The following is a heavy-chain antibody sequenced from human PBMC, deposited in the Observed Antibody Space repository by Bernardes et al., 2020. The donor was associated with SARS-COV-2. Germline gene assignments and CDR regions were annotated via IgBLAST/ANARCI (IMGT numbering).Heavy chain of an antibody. J-gene: IGHJ5*02. D-gene: IGHD6-6*01. Sequence: ASVKVSCKASGYTFTSYAMHWVRQAPGQRLEWMGWINAGNGNTKYSQKFQGRVTITRDTSASTAYMELSSLRSEDTAVYYCARDSGYSSSGGWFDPWGQGTLVTVSS. CDR3: ARDSGYSSSGGWFDP. CDR2: INAGNGNT. V-gene: IGHV1-3*01. CDR1: GYTFTSYA.